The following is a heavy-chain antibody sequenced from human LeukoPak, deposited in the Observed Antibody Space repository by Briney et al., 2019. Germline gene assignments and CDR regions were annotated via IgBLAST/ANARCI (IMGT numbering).Heavy chain of an antibody. D-gene: IGHD2-15*01. J-gene: IGHJ4*02. V-gene: IGHV3-23*01. CDR3: ARVKRDCSGGSCYSYDY. CDR2: ISGNGDIT. CDR1: RFTFNTYA. Sequence: GGSLRLSCVASRFTFNTYAVKWVRQAPGKGLEWVSAISGNGDITYYADSVRGRFTISRDNSKNTLFLQMNSLRAEDTAVYYCARVKRDCSGGSCYSYDYWGQGTLVTVSS.